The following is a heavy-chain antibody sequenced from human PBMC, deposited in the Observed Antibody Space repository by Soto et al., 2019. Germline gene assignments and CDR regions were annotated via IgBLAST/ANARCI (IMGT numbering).Heavy chain of an antibody. D-gene: IGHD2-21*01. CDR2: IHYSGST. CDR1: GDSIRGDY. Sequence: SETLSLTCTASGDSIRGDYWSWIQQPPGKGLEWIGFIHYSGSTNYNPSLKSRVTMSVDTSKNQFSLKLTSVNAADTAVYYCTRGGDAYKNGHWGQGTLVTVSS. J-gene: IGHJ4*02. V-gene: IGHV4-59*01. CDR3: TRGGDAYKNGH.